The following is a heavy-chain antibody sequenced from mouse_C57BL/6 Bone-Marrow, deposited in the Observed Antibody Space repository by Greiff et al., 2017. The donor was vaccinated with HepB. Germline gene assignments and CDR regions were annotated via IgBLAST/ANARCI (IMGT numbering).Heavy chain of an antibody. CDR1: GFTFSSYA. CDR3: ARGGITTVVATGYFDY. V-gene: IGHV5-4*01. CDR2: ISDGGSYT. J-gene: IGHJ2*01. D-gene: IGHD1-1*01. Sequence: EVQLVESGGGLVKPGGSLKLSCAASGFTFSSYAMSWVRQTPEKRLEWVATISDGGSYTYYPDNVKGRFTISRDNAKNNLYLQMSHLKSEDTAMYYCARGGITTVVATGYFDYWGQGTTLTVSS.